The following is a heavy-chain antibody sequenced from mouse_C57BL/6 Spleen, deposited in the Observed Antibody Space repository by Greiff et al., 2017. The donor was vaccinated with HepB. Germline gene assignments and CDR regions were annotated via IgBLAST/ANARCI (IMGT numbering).Heavy chain of an antibody. V-gene: IGHV5-6*01. CDR3: ARLFITTVVAKDY. CDR1: GFTFSSYG. D-gene: IGHD1-1*01. CDR2: ISSGGSYT. Sequence: VQLKQSGGDLVKPGGSLKLSCAASGFTFSSYGMSWVRQTPDKRLEWVATISSGGSYTYYPDSVKGRFTISRDNAKNTLYLQMSSLKSEDTAMYYCARLFITTVVAKDYWGQGTSVTVSS. J-gene: IGHJ4*01.